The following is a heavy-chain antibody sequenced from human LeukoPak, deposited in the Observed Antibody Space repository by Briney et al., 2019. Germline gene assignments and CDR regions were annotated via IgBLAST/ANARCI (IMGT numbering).Heavy chain of an antibody. V-gene: IGHV4-38-2*02. CDR2: MYHSGST. Sequence: SEALSLTCTVSGYSISSGYYWGWIRQPPGKGLEWIGSMYHSGSTFYNPSLKSRVTISVDTSKNQFSLKLSSVTAADTAVYYCARDSGRYCSGGSCYSSDYWGQGTLVTVSS. CDR3: ARDSGRYCSGGSCYSSDY. J-gene: IGHJ4*02. CDR1: GYSISSGYY. D-gene: IGHD2-15*01.